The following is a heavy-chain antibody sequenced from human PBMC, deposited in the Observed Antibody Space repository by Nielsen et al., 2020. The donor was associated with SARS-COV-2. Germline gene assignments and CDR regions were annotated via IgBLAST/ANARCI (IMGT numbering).Heavy chain of an antibody. CDR2: ISGSGGST. V-gene: IGHV3-23*01. J-gene: IGHJ4*02. CDR1: GFTFSSYA. Sequence: GGSLRLSCAASGFTFSSYAMSWVRQAPGKGLEWVSAISGSGGSTYYADSVKGRFTISRDNSKNTLYLQMNSLRAEDTAVYYCAKGEEGIAVAGTSLDYWGQGTLVTVSS. CDR3: AKGEEGIAVAGTSLDY. D-gene: IGHD6-19*01.